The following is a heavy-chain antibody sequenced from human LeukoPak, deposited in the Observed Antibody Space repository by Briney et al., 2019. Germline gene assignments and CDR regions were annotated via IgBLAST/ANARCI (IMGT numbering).Heavy chain of an antibody. J-gene: IGHJ5*02. Sequence: SETLSLTCAVSGGSISSGGYSWSWIRQPPGKGLEWIGYIYHSGSTYYNPSLKSRVTTSVDRSKNQFSLKLSPVTAADTAVYYCARADSSGPNWFDPWGQGTLVTVSS. CDR3: ARADSSGPNWFDP. CDR1: GGSISSGGYS. D-gene: IGHD3-22*01. V-gene: IGHV4-30-2*01. CDR2: IYHSGST.